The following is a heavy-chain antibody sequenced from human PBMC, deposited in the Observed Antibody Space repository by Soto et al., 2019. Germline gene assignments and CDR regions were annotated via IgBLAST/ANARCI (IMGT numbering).Heavy chain of an antibody. Sequence: PGGSLRLSCAASGFTFSSYAMHWVRQAPGKGLEWVAVISYDGSNKYYADSVKGRFTISRDNSKNTLYLQMNSLRAEDTAVYYCARDTPRYYGSATYYYYGMDVWGQGTTVTVSS. CDR1: GFTFSSYA. V-gene: IGHV3-30-3*01. D-gene: IGHD3-10*01. CDR2: ISYDGSNK. J-gene: IGHJ6*02. CDR3: ARDTPRYYGSATYYYYGMDV.